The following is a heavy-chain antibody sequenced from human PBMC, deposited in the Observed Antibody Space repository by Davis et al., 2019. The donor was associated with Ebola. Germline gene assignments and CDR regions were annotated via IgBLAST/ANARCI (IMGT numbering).Heavy chain of an antibody. V-gene: IGHV3-23*01. D-gene: IGHD5/OR15-5a*01. J-gene: IGHJ5*02. Sequence: GESLKISCEASGFTFSDYSMAWVRQAPGKGLEWVSTFGTSGDTYYADSVKGRFTISRDNSKNTLYLQMNSLKIEDTAVYYCTRQPIGSSRLDPWGPGTRVTVSS. CDR2: FGTSGDT. CDR3: TRQPIGSSRLDP. CDR1: GFTFSDYS.